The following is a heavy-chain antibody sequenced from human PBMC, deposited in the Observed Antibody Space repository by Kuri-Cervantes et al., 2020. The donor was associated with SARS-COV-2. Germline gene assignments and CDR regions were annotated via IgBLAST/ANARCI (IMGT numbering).Heavy chain of an antibody. CDR3: AKDGGYSPHGPDF. J-gene: IGHJ4*02. Sequence: GESLKISCAASGFTFSNAWMSWVRQAPGRGLEWVSAISGSGSGTYYADSVKGRFTISRDISKSTVFLEMDSLRAEDTAVYYCAKDGGYSPHGPDFWGQGTLVTVSS. D-gene: IGHD2-21*01. V-gene: IGHV3-23*01. CDR2: ISGSGSGT. CDR1: GFTFSNAW.